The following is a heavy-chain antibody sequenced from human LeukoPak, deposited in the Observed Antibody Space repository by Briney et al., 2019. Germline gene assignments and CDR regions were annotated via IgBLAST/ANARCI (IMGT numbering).Heavy chain of an antibody. CDR3: ASGKYGSGTGDY. V-gene: IGHV3-21*01. J-gene: IGHJ4*02. CDR2: ISSSSSYI. D-gene: IGHD1-1*01. Sequence: GGSLRLSCAASGFTFSSYCMNWVRQAPGKGLEWVSSISSSSSYIYYADSVKGRFTISRDNAKNSLYLQMNSLRAEDTAVYYCASGKYGSGTGDYWGQGTLATVSS. CDR1: GFTFSSYC.